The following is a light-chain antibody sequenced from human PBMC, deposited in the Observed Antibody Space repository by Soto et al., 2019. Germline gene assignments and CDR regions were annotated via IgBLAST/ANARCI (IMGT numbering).Light chain of an antibody. CDR1: QSVSSSS. V-gene: IGKV3-20*01. Sequence: PGDRATLSCRASQSVSSSSLAWYQQRRGQAPRLLIHDASSRATGIPARFSGSGSGTEFTLTFSRLEPEDFAVYYCQQYGSSPRTFGRGTKVDI. CDR3: QQYGSSPRT. J-gene: IGKJ4*01. CDR2: DAS.